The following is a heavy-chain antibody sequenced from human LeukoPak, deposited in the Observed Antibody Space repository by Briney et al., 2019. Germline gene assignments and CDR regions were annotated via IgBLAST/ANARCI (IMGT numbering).Heavy chain of an antibody. Sequence: GGSLRLSCAASGFTFSSYAMHWVRQAPGKGLEWVAVISYDGSNKYYADSVKGRFTISRDNSKNTLYLQMNSLRAEDTAVYYCARESAYDSSGYDAFDIWGQGTMVTVSS. CDR1: GFTFSSYA. J-gene: IGHJ3*02. CDR2: ISYDGSNK. D-gene: IGHD3-22*01. CDR3: ARESAYDSSGYDAFDI. V-gene: IGHV3-30-3*01.